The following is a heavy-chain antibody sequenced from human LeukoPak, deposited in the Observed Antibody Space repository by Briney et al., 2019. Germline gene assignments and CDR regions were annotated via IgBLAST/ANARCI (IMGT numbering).Heavy chain of an antibody. CDR1: GSSVSSNY. CDR3: ARDRGGWIDY. V-gene: IGHV3-53*01. J-gene: IGHJ4*02. CDR2: IYSGGST. Sequence: GGSLRLSCAASGSSVSSNYMSWVRQAPGKGLEWVSVIYSGGSTYDADSVKGRFTISRDNSKNTLYLQMNSLRAEDTAVYYCARDRGGWIDYWGQGTLVTVSS. D-gene: IGHD6-19*01.